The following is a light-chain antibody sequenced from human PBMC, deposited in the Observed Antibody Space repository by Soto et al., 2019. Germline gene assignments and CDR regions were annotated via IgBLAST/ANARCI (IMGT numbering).Light chain of an antibody. CDR3: AAWDDSLNGRYV. J-gene: IGLJ1*01. CDR1: SSHIGSNT. Sequence: QSALTQPPSASGTPGQRVIISCSGSSSHIGSNTVNWYQQLPGTAPKLLIYSNNQRPSGVPDRFSGSKSGTSASLAISGLQSEDEADYYCAAWDDSLNGRYVFGTGTRSPS. CDR2: SNN. V-gene: IGLV1-44*01.